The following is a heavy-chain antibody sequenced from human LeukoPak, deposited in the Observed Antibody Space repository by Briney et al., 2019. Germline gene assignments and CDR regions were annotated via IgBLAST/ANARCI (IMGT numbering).Heavy chain of an antibody. J-gene: IGHJ6*03. CDR1: GFTFTDTY. D-gene: IGHD1-26*01. CDR3: ARDPYSGNYGDYYYYYMDV. Sequence: GGSLRLSCAVSGFTFTDTYMTWICQAPRKGLEWVSYITTSSTYIYYADSVKGRFTISTDNAKKSLYLQMNSLRAEDTAIYYCARDPYSGNYGDYYYYYMDVWGKGTTVT. V-gene: IGHV3-11*06. CDR2: ITTSSTYI.